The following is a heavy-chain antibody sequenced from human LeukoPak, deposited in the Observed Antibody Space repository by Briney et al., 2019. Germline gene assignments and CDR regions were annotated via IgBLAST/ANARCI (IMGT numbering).Heavy chain of an antibody. V-gene: IGHV1-69*04. J-gene: IGHJ5*02. CDR2: IVPILGIA. CDR1: GGTFSSYA. Sequence: SVKVSRKASGGTFSSYAISWVRQAPGQGLEWMGRIVPILGIANYAQKFQGRVTITADKSTSTAYMELSSLRSEDTAVYYCARGMVPAAIPFDPWGQGTLVTVSS. D-gene: IGHD2-2*01. CDR3: ARGMVPAAIPFDP.